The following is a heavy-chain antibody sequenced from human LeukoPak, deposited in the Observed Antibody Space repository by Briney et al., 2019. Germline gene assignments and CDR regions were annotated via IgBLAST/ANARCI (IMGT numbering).Heavy chain of an antibody. D-gene: IGHD4-23*01. Sequence: GGSLRLSCAASGFTFSSYAMSWVRQAPGKGLEWVSAISGRGGSTYYADSVKGRFTISRDNSKNTLYLQMNSLRAEDTAVYYCARLRNVGGNPHPFNVWGQGTTVTVSS. CDR2: ISGRGGST. J-gene: IGHJ3*01. V-gene: IGHV3-23*01. CDR3: ARLRNVGGNPHPFNV. CDR1: GFTFSSYA.